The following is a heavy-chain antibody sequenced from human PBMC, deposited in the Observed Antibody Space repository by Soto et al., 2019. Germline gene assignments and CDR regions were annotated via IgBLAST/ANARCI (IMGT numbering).Heavy chain of an antibody. D-gene: IGHD2-21*02. Sequence: CLPSRVADGNIGGLDGRWIRKEQGKGLEWIGYLYNSGSTVYNPSLKSRVTISVDTSKNQFSLKLNSVTAADTAVYYCARDLWGYCGTDCYPLDVWGQGTMVTVSS. V-gene: IGHV4-59*11. CDR1: DGNIGGLD. CDR3: ARDLWGYCGTDCYPLDV. J-gene: IGHJ6*02. CDR2: LYNSGST.